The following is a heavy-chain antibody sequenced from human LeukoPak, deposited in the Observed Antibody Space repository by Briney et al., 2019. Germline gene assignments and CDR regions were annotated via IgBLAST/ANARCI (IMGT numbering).Heavy chain of an antibody. CDR1: GGSISSTTYY. J-gene: IGHJ4*02. CDR3: GRQRAGATDY. V-gene: IGHV4-39*01. Sequence: SETLSLTCTVPGGSISSTTYYWGWIRQPPGKGLEWIGTIYYSGTTSYNPSLKSRITMSVDTSKNQFSLKLSSATAADTGVYYCGRQRAGATDYWGQGTLVTVSS. CDR2: IYYSGTT. D-gene: IGHD1-26*01.